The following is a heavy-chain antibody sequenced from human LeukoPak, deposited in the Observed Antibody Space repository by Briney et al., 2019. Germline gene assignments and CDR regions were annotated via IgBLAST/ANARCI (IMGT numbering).Heavy chain of an antibody. CDR1: GFTVSSNS. Sequence: PGGSLRLSCTVSGFTVSSNSMSWVRQAPGKGLEWVSFIYSDNTHYSDSVKGRFTISRDNAKNSLYLQMNSLRAEDTAVYYCARGDSSGWYPNYYYYYMDVWGKGTTVTVSS. CDR3: ARGDSSGWYPNYYYYYMDV. CDR2: IYSDNT. V-gene: IGHV3-53*01. J-gene: IGHJ6*03. D-gene: IGHD6-19*01.